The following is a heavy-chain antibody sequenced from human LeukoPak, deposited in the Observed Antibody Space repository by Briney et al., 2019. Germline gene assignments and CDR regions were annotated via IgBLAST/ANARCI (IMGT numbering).Heavy chain of an antibody. J-gene: IGHJ3*02. V-gene: IGHV3-66*01. CDR2: IYSGGST. CDR3: AREGYYGSGSYYTAFDI. Sequence: PGGSLRLSCAASGFTVSSNYMSWVRQAPGKGLEWVSVIYSGGSTYYADSVKGRFTISRDNSKNTLYLQMNSLRAEDTAVYYCAREGYYGSGSYYTAFDIWGQGTMVTVSS. CDR1: GFTVSSNY. D-gene: IGHD3-10*01.